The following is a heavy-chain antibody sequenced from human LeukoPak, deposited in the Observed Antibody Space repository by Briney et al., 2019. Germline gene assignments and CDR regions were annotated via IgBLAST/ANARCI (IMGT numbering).Heavy chain of an antibody. D-gene: IGHD3-3*01. CDR3: ATSAVITIFGVVIHNYFDY. CDR1: RFTFSYW. J-gene: IGHJ4*02. V-gene: IGHV3-7*01. Sequence: GGSLRLSCAASRFTFSYWMSWVRQAPGKGLEWVANIKQDGSEKYYVDSVKGRFTISRDNAKNSLYLQMNSLRAEDTAVYYCATSAVITIFGVVIHNYFDYWGQGTLVTVSS. CDR2: IKQDGSEK.